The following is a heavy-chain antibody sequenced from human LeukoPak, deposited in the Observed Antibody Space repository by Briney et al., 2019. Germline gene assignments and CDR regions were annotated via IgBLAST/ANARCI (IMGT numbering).Heavy chain of an antibody. CDR1: GGSISSSGYY. V-gene: IGHV4-39*07. J-gene: IGHJ6*02. Sequence: PSETLSLTCTVSGGSISSSGYYWSWIRQPPGKGLEWIGEINHSGSTNYNPSLKSRVTISVDTSKNQFSLKLSSVTAADTAVYYCARPPLMDVWGQGTTVTVSS. CDR3: ARPPLMDV. CDR2: INHSGST.